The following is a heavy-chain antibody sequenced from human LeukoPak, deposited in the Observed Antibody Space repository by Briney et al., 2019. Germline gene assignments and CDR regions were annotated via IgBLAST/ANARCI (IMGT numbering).Heavy chain of an antibody. Sequence: SETLSLTCAVYGGSFSGYYWSWIRQPPGKGLEWIGEINHSGSTNYNPSLKSRVTISVDTSKNQFSLKLSSVTAADTAVYYCARYRYYGSGDFDYWGQGTLVTVSS. CDR3: ARYRYYGSGDFDY. D-gene: IGHD3-10*01. J-gene: IGHJ4*02. V-gene: IGHV4-34*01. CDR1: GGSFSGYY. CDR2: INHSGST.